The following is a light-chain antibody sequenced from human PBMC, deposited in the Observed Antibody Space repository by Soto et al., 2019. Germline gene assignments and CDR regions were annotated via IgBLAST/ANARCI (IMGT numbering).Light chain of an antibody. J-gene: IGKJ1*01. CDR2: GAS. Sequence: VFTHCPGSLSLSPGERATLSCRASESVSSSYLAWYQQKPGQAPRLLIYGASSRATGIPDRFSGSGSGTDFPLTISRLEPEDFAVYYCQQYGSSPGTFGQGTKVDIK. CDR1: ESVSSSY. V-gene: IGKV3-20*01. CDR3: QQYGSSPGT.